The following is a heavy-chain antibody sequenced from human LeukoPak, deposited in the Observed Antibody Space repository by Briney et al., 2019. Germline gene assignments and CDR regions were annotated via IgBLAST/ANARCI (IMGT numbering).Heavy chain of an antibody. CDR1: GYTFTGYH. V-gene: IGHV1-2*02. CDR2: INPNTGDT. D-gene: IGHD3-9*01. Sequence: ASVKVSCKASGYTFTGYHLHWVRQAPGQGLEWVAWINPNTGDTSSPQKFRDRVTMSRDTSMRTAYMELNSLRSDDTAVYYCARDNIFMTGTGRYSERGKYGMDVWGQGTTVTVSS. J-gene: IGHJ6*02. CDR3: ARDNIFMTGTGRYSERGKYGMDV.